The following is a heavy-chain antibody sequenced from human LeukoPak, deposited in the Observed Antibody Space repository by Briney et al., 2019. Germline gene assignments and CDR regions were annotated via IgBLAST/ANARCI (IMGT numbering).Heavy chain of an antibody. D-gene: IGHD1-1*01. CDR3: ARGRTGDAFDI. V-gene: IGHV4-31*03. J-gene: IGHJ3*02. CDR1: GGSISSGGYY. Sequence: SETLSLTCTVSGGSISSGGYYWSWIRQHPGKGLEWIGYIYYSGSTYYNPSLKCRVTISVDTSKNQFSLKLSSVTAADTAVYYCARGRTGDAFDIWGQGTMVTVSS. CDR2: IYYSGST.